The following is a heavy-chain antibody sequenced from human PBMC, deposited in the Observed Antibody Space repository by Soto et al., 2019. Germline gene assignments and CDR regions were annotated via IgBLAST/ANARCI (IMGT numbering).Heavy chain of an antibody. J-gene: IGHJ4*01. D-gene: IGHD1-26*01. CDR3: ARGWSRVGTSGLDY. CDR2: IYYSGRT. CDR1: GGSIGSFY. V-gene: IGHV4-59*01. Sequence: SEALSLTCTVSGGSIGSFYWNWIRQPPGKGLEWIGYIYYSGRTNYNTSLKSRVTISVDTSKNQFSLKLNSVTAADTAVYYCARGWSRVGTSGLDYWVHGTLVTVAS.